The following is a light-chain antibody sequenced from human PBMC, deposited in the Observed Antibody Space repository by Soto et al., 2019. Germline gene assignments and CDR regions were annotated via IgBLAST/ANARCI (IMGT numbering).Light chain of an antibody. CDR3: QQHGTSPIT. CDR2: GAS. CDR1: QSVSSSY. J-gene: IGKJ5*01. Sequence: EIVLTQSPGTLSLSPGERATLSCRASQSVSSSYLAWYQQKPGQAPRLLIYGASTRASGIPARFSGSGSGTDFTLTISRLEPEDFAVYYCQQHGTSPITFGQGTRLE. V-gene: IGKV3-20*01.